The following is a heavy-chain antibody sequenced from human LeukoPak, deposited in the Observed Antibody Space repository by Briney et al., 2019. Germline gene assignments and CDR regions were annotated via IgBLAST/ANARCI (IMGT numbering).Heavy chain of an antibody. D-gene: IGHD3-10*01. CDR3: ARDSPRYYGSGSYYFDY. Sequence: GGSLRLSCAASGFTFSSYWMSWVRQAPGKGLEWVANIKQDGSEKYYVDSVKGRFTISRDNAKNSLYLQMNSLRAEDTAVYYCARDSPRYYGSGSYYFDYWGQGTLVTVSS. CDR2: IKQDGSEK. J-gene: IGHJ4*02. CDR1: GFTFSSYW. V-gene: IGHV3-7*01.